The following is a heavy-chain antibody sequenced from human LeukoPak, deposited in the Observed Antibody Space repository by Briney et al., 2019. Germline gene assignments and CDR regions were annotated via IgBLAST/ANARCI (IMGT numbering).Heavy chain of an antibody. J-gene: IGHJ5*02. CDR1: GFSFSSYW. CDR3: AKDRDFDWLLRIRENRFDL. V-gene: IGHV3-23*01. CDR2: ISGSGGST. Sequence: GGSLRLSCKASGFSFSSYWMTWARQAPGKGLEWVSGISGSGGSTSYAESVKGRFTISRDNFKNTLYLQMNSLRAEDTAVYYCAKDRDFDWLLRIRENRFDLWGQGTLVTVSS. D-gene: IGHD3-9*01.